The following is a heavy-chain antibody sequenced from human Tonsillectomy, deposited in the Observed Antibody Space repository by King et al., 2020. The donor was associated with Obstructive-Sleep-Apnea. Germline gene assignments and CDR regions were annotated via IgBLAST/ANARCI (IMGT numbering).Heavy chain of an antibody. V-gene: IGHV4-4*07. D-gene: IGHD1-26*01. J-gene: IGHJ4*02. Sequence: VQLQESGPGLVKPSETLSLTCTVSGGSISSYYWSWIRQPAGKGLEWIGRIYTSGSTNYNPSLKSRVTMSVETSKNQFSLKLSSLTAAYTAVYYWARGPSGRRSPPRDWGQGTLVTVSS. CDR1: GGSISSYY. CDR3: ARGPSGRRSPPRD. CDR2: IYTSGST.